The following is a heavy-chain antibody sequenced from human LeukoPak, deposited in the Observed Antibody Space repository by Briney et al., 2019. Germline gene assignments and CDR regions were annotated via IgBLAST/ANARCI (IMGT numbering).Heavy chain of an antibody. J-gene: IGHJ4*02. CDR2: IWYDGSNK. Sequence: PGRSLRLSCAASGFTFSSYGMHWVRHAPGKGLEWVAVIWYDGSNKYYADTVKGRFTISRDNSKNTLYLQMNSLRAEDTAVYYCARSASGSYYNGPDYWGQGTLVTVSS. CDR1: GFTFSSYG. CDR3: ARSASGSYYNGPDY. D-gene: IGHD3-10*01. V-gene: IGHV3-33*01.